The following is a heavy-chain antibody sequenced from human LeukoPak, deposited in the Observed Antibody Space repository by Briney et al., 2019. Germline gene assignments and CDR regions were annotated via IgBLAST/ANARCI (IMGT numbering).Heavy chain of an antibody. CDR3: ARGDYDILTGYYTDFDY. J-gene: IGHJ4*02. CDR1: GYTFTSYG. Sequence: ASVKVSCKASGYTFTSYGISWVRQAPGQGLEWMGWISAYNGNTNYAQKLQGRVTMTTDTSTSTAYMELRSLRSDDTAVYYCARGDYDILTGYYTDFDYWGQGTLVTVSS. D-gene: IGHD3-9*01. V-gene: IGHV1-18*01. CDR2: ISAYNGNT.